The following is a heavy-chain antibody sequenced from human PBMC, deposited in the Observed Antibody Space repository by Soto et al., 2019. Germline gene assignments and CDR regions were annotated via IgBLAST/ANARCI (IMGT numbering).Heavy chain of an antibody. CDR3: ARDHLRFLHLGDAFDI. Sequence: SETLSLTCTVSGGSVSSGSYDWSWIRQPPGKGLEWIGYIYYSGSTNYNPSLKSRVTISVDTSKNQFSLKLSSVTAADTAVYYCARDHLRFLHLGDAFDIWGQGTMVTVS. D-gene: IGHD3-3*01. V-gene: IGHV4-61*01. J-gene: IGHJ3*02. CDR2: IYYSGST. CDR1: GGSVSSGSYD.